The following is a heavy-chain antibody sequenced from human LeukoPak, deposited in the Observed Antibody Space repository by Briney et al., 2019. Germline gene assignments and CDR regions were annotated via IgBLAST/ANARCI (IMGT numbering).Heavy chain of an antibody. J-gene: IGHJ4*02. CDR2: IIPILGIA. D-gene: IGHD2-2*01. V-gene: IGHV1-69*04. CDR3: ASTSDCSTTSCPNAFDY. Sequence: SVKVSCKASGGTFSSYAISWVRQAPGQGLEWMGRIIPILGIANYAQKFQGRVTITADKSTYTAYMELSSLRSEDTAVYYCASTSDCSTTSCPNAFDYWGQGTLVTVSS. CDR1: GGTFSSYA.